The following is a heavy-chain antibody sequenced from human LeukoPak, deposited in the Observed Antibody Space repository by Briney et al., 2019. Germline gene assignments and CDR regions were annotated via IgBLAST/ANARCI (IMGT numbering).Heavy chain of an antibody. CDR2: ISYDGSNK. CDR1: GFTFSSYA. D-gene: IGHD1-26*01. CDR3: ARGWELDY. Sequence: GGSLRLSCAASGFTFSSYAMHWVRQAPGKGLEWVAVISYDGSNKYYADSVKGRFTISRDNSENTLYLQMNSLRAEDTAVYYCARGWELDYWGQGTLVTVSS. J-gene: IGHJ4*02. V-gene: IGHV3-30*04.